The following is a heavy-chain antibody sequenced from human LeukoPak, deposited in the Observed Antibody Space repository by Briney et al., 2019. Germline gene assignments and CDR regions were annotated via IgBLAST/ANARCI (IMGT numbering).Heavy chain of an antibody. CDR3: ARDITMIRGKPWSWFDP. D-gene: IGHD3-10*01. CDR2: VYYSGST. CDR1: GGSISSTNYY. V-gene: IGHV4-39*07. Sequence: NPSETLSLTCTVSGGSISSTNYYWGWIRQPPGKGLEWIASVYYSGSTYYNPSLQSRVTISVDTSKNQFSLKLSSVTAADTAVYYCARDITMIRGKPWSWFDPWGQGTLVTVSS. J-gene: IGHJ5*02.